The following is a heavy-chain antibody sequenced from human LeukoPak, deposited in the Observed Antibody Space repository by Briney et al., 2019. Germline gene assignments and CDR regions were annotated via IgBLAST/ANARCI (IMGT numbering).Heavy chain of an antibody. CDR2: IRNDGDVK. J-gene: IGHJ4*02. CDR3: AKDSNAVGYSYGGLDY. CDR1: GFTFSDFG. Sequence: GGSLRLSCAASGFTFSDFGIQWVRQTPGKGLEWVAFIRNDGDVKYYADSVKGRFSISRDNSKNTVYLQLNSLRAEDTALYYCAKDSNAVGYSYGGLDYWGQGTLVTVSS. D-gene: IGHD5-18*01. V-gene: IGHV3-30*02.